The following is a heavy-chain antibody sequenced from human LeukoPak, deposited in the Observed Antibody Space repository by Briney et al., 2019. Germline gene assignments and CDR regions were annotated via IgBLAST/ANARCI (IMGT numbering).Heavy chain of an antibody. J-gene: IGHJ4*02. Sequence: PSETLSLTCAVYGGSFSGYYWSWIRQPPGKGLEWIGYIYHSGSTYYNPSLKSRVTISVDRSKNQFSLKLSSVTAADTAVYYCARVRGPVDYWGQGTLVTVSS. CDR3: ARVRGPVDY. D-gene: IGHD3-10*01. CDR2: IYHSGST. V-gene: IGHV4-34*01. CDR1: GGSFSGYY.